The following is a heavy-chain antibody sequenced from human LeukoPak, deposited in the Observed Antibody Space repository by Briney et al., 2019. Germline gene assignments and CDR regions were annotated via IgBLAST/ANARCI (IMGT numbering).Heavy chain of an antibody. D-gene: IGHD3-22*01. Sequence: GASVKVSCKASGGTFSSYAISWVQQAPGQGLEWMGRIIPILGIANYAQKFQGRVTITADKSTSTAYMELSSLRSEDTAVYYCARIAYYYDSSGYYTSLSAFDIWGQGTMVTVSS. CDR2: IIPILGIA. J-gene: IGHJ3*02. CDR1: GGTFSSYA. CDR3: ARIAYYYDSSGYYTSLSAFDI. V-gene: IGHV1-69*04.